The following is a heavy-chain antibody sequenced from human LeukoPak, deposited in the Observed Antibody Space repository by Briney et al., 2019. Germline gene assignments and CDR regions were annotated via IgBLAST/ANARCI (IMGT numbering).Heavy chain of an antibody. V-gene: IGHV3-53*01. D-gene: IGHD3-3*01. J-gene: IGHJ4*02. CDR2: IYSGGST. Sequence: PGGSLRLSCAASGFTVSSNYMSWVRQAPGKGLEWVSVIYSGGSTYYADSVKGRFTISRDNSKNTLYLQMNSLRAEDTAVYYCAREKIPTYYDFWSGYYSDYWGQGTLVTVSS. CDR1: GFTVSSNY. CDR3: AREKIPTYYDFWSGYYSDY.